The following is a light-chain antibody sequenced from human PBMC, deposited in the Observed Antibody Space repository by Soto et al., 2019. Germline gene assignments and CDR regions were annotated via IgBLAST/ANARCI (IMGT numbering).Light chain of an antibody. Sequence: QSALTQPPSASGSPGQSVTISCTGTSSDVGGYNYVSWYQQHPGKDPKLIIYDVSKRPSGVPDRFSGSKSGNTASLTVSGLQGEDEADYYCSSHAGYYMVFGGGTKLTVL. CDR2: DVS. J-gene: IGLJ3*02. V-gene: IGLV2-8*01. CDR3: SSHAGYYMV. CDR1: SSDVGGYNY.